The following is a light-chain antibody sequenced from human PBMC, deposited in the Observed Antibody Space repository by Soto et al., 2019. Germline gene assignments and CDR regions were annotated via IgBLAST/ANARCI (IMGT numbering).Light chain of an antibody. J-gene: IGKJ1*01. CDR2: DVS. Sequence: DIQMTQSPSTLSASVGDRVTITCRASQSISSWLAWYQQKPGKAPKLLIYDVSSLESGVPSRFSGSGSGTEFILNISSLQPDDFATYYCQQYDSYSWTFDQGTKVEMK. CDR1: QSISSW. V-gene: IGKV1-5*01. CDR3: QQYDSYSWT.